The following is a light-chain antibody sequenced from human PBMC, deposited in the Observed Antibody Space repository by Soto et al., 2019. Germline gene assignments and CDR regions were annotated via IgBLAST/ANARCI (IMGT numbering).Light chain of an antibody. CDR1: SSDVGGYNY. J-gene: IGLJ2*01. CDR2: DVS. V-gene: IGLV2-14*01. CDR3: SSYTISGTRV. Sequence: QSALTQPASVSGSPGQSITISCTGTSSDVGGYNYVSWYQQHPGKAPKVMIYDVSNRPSGVSNRFSGSKSGNTASLTISGLQAEDEADYYCSSYTISGTRVFGGGTKLTVL.